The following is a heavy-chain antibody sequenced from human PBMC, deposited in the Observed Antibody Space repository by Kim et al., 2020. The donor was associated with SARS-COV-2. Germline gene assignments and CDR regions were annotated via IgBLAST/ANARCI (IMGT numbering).Heavy chain of an antibody. CDR2: INPSGGST. J-gene: IGHJ6*03. CDR1: GYTFTSYY. CDR3: ARDAEWLYTVYYMDV. V-gene: IGHV1-46*01. D-gene: IGHD3-3*01. Sequence: ASVKVSCKASGYTFTSYYMHWVRQAPGQGLEWMGIINPSGGSTSYAQKFQGRVTMTRDTSTSTVYMELSSLRSEDTAVYYCARDAEWLYTVYYMDVWGKGTTVTVSS.